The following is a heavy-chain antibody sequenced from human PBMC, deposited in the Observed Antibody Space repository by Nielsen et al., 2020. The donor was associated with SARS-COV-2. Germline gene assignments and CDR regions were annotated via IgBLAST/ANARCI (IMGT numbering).Heavy chain of an antibody. J-gene: IGHJ4*02. CDR2: IKSKTDGGTT. CDR3: TSIAAAGTWGVS. Sequence: GESLKISCAASGFTFSNAWMSWVRQAPGKGLEWVGRIKSKTDGGTTDYAAPVKGRFTISRDDSNNTLYLQMNSLKTEDTAVYYCTSIAAAGTWGVSWGQGTLVTVSS. CDR1: GFTFSNAW. V-gene: IGHV3-15*01. D-gene: IGHD6-13*01.